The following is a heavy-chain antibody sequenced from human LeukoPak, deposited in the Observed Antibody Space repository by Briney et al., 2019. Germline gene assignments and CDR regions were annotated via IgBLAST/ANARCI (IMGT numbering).Heavy chain of an antibody. V-gene: IGHV3-48*03. CDR1: GFTFSIFE. J-gene: IGHJ3*02. Sequence: GGSLRLSCTVSGFTFSIFEMNWVRQAPGKGLEWVAYITNSGSTIDYADSVKGRFTISRDNAKNSLYLQMSSLRAEDTAVYYCVRGGGPSYKYNAFDIWGRGTMVTVSS. CDR2: ITNSGSTI. D-gene: IGHD2-15*01. CDR3: VRGGGPSYKYNAFDI.